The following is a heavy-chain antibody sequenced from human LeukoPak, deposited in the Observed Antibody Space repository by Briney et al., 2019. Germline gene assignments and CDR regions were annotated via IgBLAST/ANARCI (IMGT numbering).Heavy chain of an antibody. CDR1: GFTFSSYA. CDR2: ISGSGSST. D-gene: IGHD1-14*01. Sequence: GGSLRLSCAASGFTFSSYAMSWVRQAPGKGLEWVSAISGSGSSTYYADSVKGRFTISRDKSKNTLYLQMNSPRAEDTAVYYCAKETGGSLDYWGQGTLVTVSS. J-gene: IGHJ4*02. CDR3: AKETGGSLDY. V-gene: IGHV3-23*01.